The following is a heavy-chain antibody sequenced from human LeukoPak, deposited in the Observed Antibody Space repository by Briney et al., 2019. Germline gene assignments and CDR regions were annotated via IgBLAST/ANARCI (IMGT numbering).Heavy chain of an antibody. D-gene: IGHD3-10*01. CDR1: GFTFSTYW. CDR2: INSDGRST. Sequence: SGGSLRLSCAASGFTFSTYWMHWVRQAPGKGLVWVARINSDGRSTNYADSVKGRFTISRDNSKNTVYLQMSSLRDDDTAVYYCAKDGSSGSLDYWGQGTLVTVSS. CDR3: AKDGSSGSLDY. V-gene: IGHV3-74*01. J-gene: IGHJ4*02.